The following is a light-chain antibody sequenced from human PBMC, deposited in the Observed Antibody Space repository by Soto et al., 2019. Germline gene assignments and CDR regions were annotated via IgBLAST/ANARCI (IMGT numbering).Light chain of an antibody. J-gene: IGLJ1*01. V-gene: IGLV2-14*03. CDR2: DVS. CDR3: NSYTSSSTYV. Sequence: QSALTQPASVSGSPGQSIAISCTGTSSDVGGYNYLTWYQQHPGKAPKLIIYDVSNRPSGVSDRFSGSKSGNTASLTISGLQAEDEGDYYCNSYTSSSTYVFGTGTKLTVL. CDR1: SSDVGGYNY.